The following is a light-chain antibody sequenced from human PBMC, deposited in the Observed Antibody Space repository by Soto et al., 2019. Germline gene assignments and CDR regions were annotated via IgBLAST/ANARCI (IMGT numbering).Light chain of an antibody. Sequence: QSVLTQPPSASGSPGQSVAISCTGTSSDVGSYNYVSWYQQHPGKAPKLMIYEVNKRPSGVPDRFSGSKSGNTASLTVSGLQAEDEADYYRSSYAGSSNVFGTGTKVTVL. CDR3: SSYAGSSNV. V-gene: IGLV2-8*01. J-gene: IGLJ1*01. CDR1: SSDVGSYNY. CDR2: EVN.